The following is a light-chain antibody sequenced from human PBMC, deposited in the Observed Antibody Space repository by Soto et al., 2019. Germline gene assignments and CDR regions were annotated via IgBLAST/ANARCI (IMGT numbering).Light chain of an antibody. CDR1: SSNIGAGYD. CDR3: QSYDSSLSGSYVV. CDR2: GNS. V-gene: IGLV1-40*01. Sequence: QSVLTQPPSVSGAPGQRVTISCTGSSSNIGAGYDVHWYQQLPGTAPKLLIYGNSNRPSGVPDRFSGSKSGTSASLAITGLQAEDEADYYCQSYDSSLSGSYVVFGGGTNVTVL. J-gene: IGLJ2*01.